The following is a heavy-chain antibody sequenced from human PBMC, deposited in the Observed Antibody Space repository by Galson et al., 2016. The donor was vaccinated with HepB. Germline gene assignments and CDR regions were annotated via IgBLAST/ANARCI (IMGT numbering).Heavy chain of an antibody. CDR2: IYRNGNT. Sequence: SLRLSCAVSGFSVGVNNMNWVRQAPGKGLEWVAVIYRNGNTHYADSVKGRFTISRDNSKNTLYLQMNSLGVDGTADYYCICASGHTSEHWGQGTLVTVSS. CDR3: ICASGHTSEH. J-gene: IGHJ4*02. V-gene: IGHV3-53*01. D-gene: IGHD4/OR15-4a*01. CDR1: GFSVGVNN.